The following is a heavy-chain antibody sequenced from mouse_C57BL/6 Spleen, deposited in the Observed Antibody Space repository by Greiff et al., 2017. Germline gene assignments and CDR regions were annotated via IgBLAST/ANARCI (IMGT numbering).Heavy chain of an antibody. Sequence: QVQLQQPGAELVKPGASVKMSCKASGYTFTSYWITWVKQRPGQGLEWIGDIYPGSGSTNYNEKFKSKATLTVDTSSSTAYMQLSSLTSEDSAVYYCARDYGRSYYAMDYWGQGTSVTVSS. CDR2: IYPGSGST. D-gene: IGHD1-1*01. J-gene: IGHJ4*01. CDR3: ARDYGRSYYAMDY. V-gene: IGHV1-55*01. CDR1: GYTFTSYW.